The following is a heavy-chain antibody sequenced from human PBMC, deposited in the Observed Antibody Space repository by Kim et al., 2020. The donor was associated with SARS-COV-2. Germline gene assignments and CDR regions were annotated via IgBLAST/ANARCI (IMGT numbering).Heavy chain of an antibody. J-gene: IGHJ5*02. CDR2: IGTAGDT. V-gene: IGHV3-13*01. CDR1: GFTFSSYD. CDR3: ARRGSSSWYGWFDP. D-gene: IGHD6-13*01. Sequence: GGSLRLSCAASGFTFSSYDMHWVRQATGKGLEWVSAIGTAGDTYYPGSVKGRFTISRENAKNSLYLQMNSLRAGDTAVYYCARRGSSSWYGWFDPWGQGTLVTVSS.